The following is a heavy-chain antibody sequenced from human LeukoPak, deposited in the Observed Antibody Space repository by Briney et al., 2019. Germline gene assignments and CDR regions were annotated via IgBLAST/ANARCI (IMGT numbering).Heavy chain of an antibody. J-gene: IGHJ4*02. Sequence: SENLSLTCTVSGGSISSYYWSWIRQPPGKGLEWIGYIYYSGSTNYNPSLKSRVTISVDTSKNQFSLKLSSVTAADTAVYYCASSIAVAGTTKFDYWGQGTLVTVSS. CDR1: GGSISSYY. V-gene: IGHV4-59*01. CDR3: ASSIAVAGTTKFDY. CDR2: IYYSGST. D-gene: IGHD6-19*01.